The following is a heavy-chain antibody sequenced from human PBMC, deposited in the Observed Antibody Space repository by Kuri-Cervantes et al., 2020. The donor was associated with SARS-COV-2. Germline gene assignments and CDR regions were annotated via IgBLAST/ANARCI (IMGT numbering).Heavy chain of an antibody. CDR2: IYYSGGT. V-gene: IGHV4-59*01. Sequence: SETLSLTCTVSGGSISSYYWSWIRQPPGKGLEWIGYIYYSGGTNYNPSLKSRVTISVDTSKNQFSLKLSSVTAADTAVYYCARITIFGVVISGAFDIWGQGTMVTVSS. CDR3: ARITIFGVVISGAFDI. D-gene: IGHD3-3*01. J-gene: IGHJ3*02. CDR1: GGSISSYY.